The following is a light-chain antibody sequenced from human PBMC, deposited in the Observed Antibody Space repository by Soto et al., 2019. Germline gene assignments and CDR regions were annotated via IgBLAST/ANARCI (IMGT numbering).Light chain of an antibody. V-gene: IGLV1-47*01. CDR3: AAWDDSLSGGV. CDR1: SSNIGSTH. Sequence: QSVLTQPPSASGTPGQRVTISCSGSSSNIGSTHVYWFQQLPGTAPKLLLYRSDRRPSGVLDRFSGATSDTSASLPISGVRSEEEANYYCAAWDDSLSGGVFGGGTKLTVL. CDR2: RSD. J-gene: IGLJ3*02.